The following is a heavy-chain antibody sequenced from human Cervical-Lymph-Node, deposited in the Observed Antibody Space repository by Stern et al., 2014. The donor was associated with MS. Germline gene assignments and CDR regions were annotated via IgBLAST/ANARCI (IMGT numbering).Heavy chain of an antibody. CDR1: GYTFTSYG. CDR2: ISAYNGNT. Sequence: QVQLVQSGAEVKKPGASVKVSCKASGYTFTSYGISWVRQAPGQGLEWMGWISAYNGNTNYGQKPQGRVTMHTDTSTSTAYMELRSLRSDDTAVYYCARDGITIFGVVTQTKYYYYGXXXXXQGTTVTVSS. CDR3: ARDGITIFGVVTQTKYYYYGXXX. V-gene: IGHV1-18*01. J-gene: IGHJ6*02. D-gene: IGHD3-3*01.